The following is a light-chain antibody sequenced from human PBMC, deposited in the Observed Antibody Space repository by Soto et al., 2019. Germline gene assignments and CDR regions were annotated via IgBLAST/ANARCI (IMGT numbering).Light chain of an antibody. CDR3: HKYNFWPT. J-gene: IGKJ1*01. CDR2: GAS. Sequence: EIVLTQSPGTLSLSPGXRATLSCRASQSVSSTYLAWYQQRPGQAPRLLIYGASNRATGIPDRFSGSGSGTDFTLTISRLEPEDFAVYFCHKYNFWPTFGQGTKVETK. CDR1: QSVSSTY. V-gene: IGKV3-20*01.